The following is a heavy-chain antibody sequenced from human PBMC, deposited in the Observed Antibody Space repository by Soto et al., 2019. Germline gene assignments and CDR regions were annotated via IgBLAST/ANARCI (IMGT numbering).Heavy chain of an antibody. Sequence: EVQLVESGGGVVRPGGSLRLSCAASGFTFDDYGMSWVRQAPGKGLEWVSGNNWNGGSTTYVDSVKGRFTISRDNAKNSLYLKMNSLRVEDTALYYCARIPVGYDYAMDVWGQGTTVTVSS. V-gene: IGHV3-20*04. CDR2: NNWNGGST. CDR3: ARIPVGYDYAMDV. CDR1: GFTFDDYG. J-gene: IGHJ6*02. D-gene: IGHD1-26*01.